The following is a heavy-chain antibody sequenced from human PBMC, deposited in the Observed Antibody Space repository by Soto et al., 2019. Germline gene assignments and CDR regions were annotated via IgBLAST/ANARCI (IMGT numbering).Heavy chain of an antibody. D-gene: IGHD3-9*01. CDR2: IYYSGST. CDR3: ARRYDIHTLFDY. V-gene: IGHV4-59*08. J-gene: IGHJ4*02. CDR1: GGSISSYY. Sequence: SETLSLTCTVSGGSISSYYWSWIRQPPGKGLEWIGYIYYSGSTNYNPSLKSRVTISVDTSKNQFSLKLSSVTAADTAVYYCARRYDIHTLFDYWGQGTLVTVSS.